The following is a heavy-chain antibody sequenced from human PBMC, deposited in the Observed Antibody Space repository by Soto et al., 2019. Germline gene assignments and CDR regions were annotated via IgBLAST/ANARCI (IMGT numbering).Heavy chain of an antibody. CDR2: IWYDGSNK. CDR3: ARDGDIQGGPPPKNYAMDV. CDR1: GFTFRNFG. D-gene: IGHD5-12*01. Sequence: VRLVESGGGVVQPGRSLRLSCSASGFTFRNFGFHWVRQAPGKGLEWVALIWYDGSNKYYAESLKGRVSISRDNSKNTLYLEMKSLRFEDTAVYYCARDGDIQGGPPPKNYAMDVWGQATTVTVSS. V-gene: IGHV3-33*08. J-gene: IGHJ6*02.